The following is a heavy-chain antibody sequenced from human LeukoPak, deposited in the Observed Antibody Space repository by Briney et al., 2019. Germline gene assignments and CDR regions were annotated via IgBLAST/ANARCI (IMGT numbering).Heavy chain of an antibody. CDR3: ARQQLNAFDI. CDR1: GFTFGSYW. V-gene: IGHV3-7*03. Sequence: PGGSLRLSCVASGFTFGSYWMSWVRQAPEKGLEWVANIKQDGSEKYYVDSVKGRFTISRDNAKNSLDLQMNSLRAEDTAVYYCARQQLNAFDIWGQGAMVTVSS. D-gene: IGHD6-13*01. CDR2: IKQDGSEK. J-gene: IGHJ3*02.